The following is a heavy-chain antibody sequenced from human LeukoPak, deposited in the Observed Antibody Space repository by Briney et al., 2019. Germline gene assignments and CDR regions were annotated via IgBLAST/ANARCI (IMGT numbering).Heavy chain of an antibody. CDR1: GFPVRDSY. CDR2: ISSSSSYI. J-gene: IGHJ4*02. D-gene: IGHD1-26*01. V-gene: IGHV3-21*01. Sequence: GGSLRLSCAASGFPVRDSYMSWVRQAPGKGLEWASSISSSSSYIYYADSVKGRFTISRDNAKNSLYLQMNSLRAEDTAVYYCARASYSQSKVTPYYWGQGTLVTVSS. CDR3: ARASYSQSKVTPYY.